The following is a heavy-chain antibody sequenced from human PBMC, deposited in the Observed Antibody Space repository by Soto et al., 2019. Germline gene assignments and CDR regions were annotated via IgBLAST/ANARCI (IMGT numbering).Heavy chain of an antibody. J-gene: IGHJ4*02. CDR3: AKMSRGSSTNFDY. V-gene: IGHV3-23*01. D-gene: IGHD6-6*01. CDR2: ISGSGGST. CDR1: GFTFSSYA. Sequence: GGSLRLSCAASGFTFSSYAMSWVRQAPGKGLEWVSAISGSGGSTYYADSVKGRFTISRDNSKNTLYLQMNSLRAEDTAVYYWAKMSRGSSTNFDYWGQGTLVTVSS.